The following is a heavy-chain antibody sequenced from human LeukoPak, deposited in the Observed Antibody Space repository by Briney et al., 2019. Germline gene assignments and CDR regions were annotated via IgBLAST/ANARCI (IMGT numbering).Heavy chain of an antibody. D-gene: IGHD3-10*02. CDR1: GFTFSTYT. Sequence: PGGSLRLSCAVSGFTFSTYTMSWVRQAPGKGLEWVAIMKEYGSEKYYADSVKGRFTISRDNAKNSLYLQMNSLRAEDTAVYYCAELGITMIGGVRGKGTTVTISS. J-gene: IGHJ6*04. V-gene: IGHV3-7*01. CDR3: AELGITMIGGV. CDR2: MKEYGSEK.